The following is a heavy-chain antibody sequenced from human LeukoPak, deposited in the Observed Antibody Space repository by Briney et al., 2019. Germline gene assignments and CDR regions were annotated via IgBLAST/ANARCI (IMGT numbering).Heavy chain of an antibody. CDR1: EIAVSDNY. Sequence: GGSLRLSCAASEIAVSDNYMSWVRQAPGMSLEWVSIIYSDGTTYYTDSVKGRFTISRDNSKNTLYLQMNSLRAEDTAVYYCARGNFLTEGWDYFDYWGQGTLVTVSS. CDR2: IYSDGTT. CDR3: ARGNFLTEGWDYFDY. V-gene: IGHV3-53*05. D-gene: IGHD3/OR15-3a*01. J-gene: IGHJ4*02.